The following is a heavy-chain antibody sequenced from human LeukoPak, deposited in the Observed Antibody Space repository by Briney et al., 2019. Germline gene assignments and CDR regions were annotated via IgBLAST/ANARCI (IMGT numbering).Heavy chain of an antibody. J-gene: IGHJ6*02. CDR3: ARSYYYDSSGYYYYYYGMDV. D-gene: IGHD3-22*01. Sequence: SETLSLTCTVSGGSISSYYWSWIRQPPGKGLEWIGYIYYSGSTNCNPSLKSRVTISVDTSKNQFSLKLSSVTAADTAVYYCARSYYYDSSGYYYYYYGMDVWGQGTTVTVSS. CDR1: GGSISSYY. V-gene: IGHV4-59*01. CDR2: IYYSGST.